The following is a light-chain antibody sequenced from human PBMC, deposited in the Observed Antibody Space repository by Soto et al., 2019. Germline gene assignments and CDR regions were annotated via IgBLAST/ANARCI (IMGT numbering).Light chain of an antibody. CDR1: QSISSW. V-gene: IGKV1-5*03. CDR2: KAS. J-gene: IGKJ1*01. Sequence: DIQMTQSPSTLSASVGDRVTITCRASQSISSWLAWYQQKPGKAPNLLIYKASSLESGVPSRFSGSGSGTDFTLTISSPQSDDVATVDCYQDSSWTFGQGTKVEIK. CDR3: YQDSSWT.